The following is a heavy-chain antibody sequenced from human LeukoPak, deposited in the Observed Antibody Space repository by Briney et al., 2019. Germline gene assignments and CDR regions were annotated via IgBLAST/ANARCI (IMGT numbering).Heavy chain of an antibody. D-gene: IGHD5/OR15-5a*01. Sequence: ASVKVSCKASGYTFTSYDINWVRQATGQGLEWMGWMNPNSGNTGYEQKFQGRVTMTRNTSISTAYMELSSLRSEDTAVYYCATEDPTSNFDYWGQGTLVTVSS. J-gene: IGHJ4*02. V-gene: IGHV1-8*01. CDR3: ATEDPTSNFDY. CDR1: GYTFTSYD. CDR2: MNPNSGNT.